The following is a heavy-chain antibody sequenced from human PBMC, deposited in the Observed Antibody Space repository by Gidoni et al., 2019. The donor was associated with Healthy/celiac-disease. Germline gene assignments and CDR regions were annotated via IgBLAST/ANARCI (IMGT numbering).Heavy chain of an antibody. CDR3: ASKEYSGYDSYYYYYMDV. D-gene: IGHD5-12*01. V-gene: IGHV1-69*01. CDR1: GGTFSSHA. CDR2: IIPIFGTA. J-gene: IGHJ6*03. Sequence: QVQLVQSGAEVNKPGSSVKVSCKASGGTFSSHAISWVRQAPGQGLEWMGGIIPIFGTANYAQKFQGRVTITADESTSTAYMELSSLRSEDTAVYYCASKEYSGYDSYYYYYMDVWGKGTTVTVSS.